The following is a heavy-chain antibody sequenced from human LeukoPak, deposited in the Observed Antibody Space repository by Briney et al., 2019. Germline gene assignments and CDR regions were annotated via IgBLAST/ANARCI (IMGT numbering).Heavy chain of an antibody. V-gene: IGHV1-69*05. Sequence: SVTVSCKASGGTFSSYAISWVRQAPGQGLEWMGGIIPIFGTANYAQKFQGRVTITTDESTSTAYMELSRLRSDDTAVYYCARDLGPVIVGATWEDYWGQGTLVTVSS. J-gene: IGHJ4*02. CDR3: ARDLGPVIVGATWEDY. CDR2: IIPIFGTA. CDR1: GGTFSSYA. D-gene: IGHD1-26*01.